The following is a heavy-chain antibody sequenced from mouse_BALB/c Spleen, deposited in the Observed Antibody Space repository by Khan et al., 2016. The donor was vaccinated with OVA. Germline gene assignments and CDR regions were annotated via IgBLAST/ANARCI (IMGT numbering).Heavy chain of an antibody. J-gene: IGHJ2*01. Sequence: EVQLQESGPGLVKPSQSLSLTCTVTGYSITSGYGWNWIRQFPGNKLEWMGYISYSGSTNYNPSLKSRISITRDTSKNQFFLKLNSVTTEYTATYYCARTARIKYWGQGTTLTVSS. CDR2: ISYSGST. CDR3: ARTARIKY. CDR1: GYSITSGYG. V-gene: IGHV3-2*02. D-gene: IGHD1-2*01.